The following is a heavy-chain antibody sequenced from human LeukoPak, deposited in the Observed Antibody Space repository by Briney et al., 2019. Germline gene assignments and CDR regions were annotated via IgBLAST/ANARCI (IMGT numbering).Heavy chain of an antibody. CDR3: AKDTSTISVSGTCFDY. CDR1: GFTFSSYA. D-gene: IGHD6-19*01. V-gene: IGHV3-23*01. Sequence: GGSLRLSCVASGFTFSSYAINWVRQAPGRGLEWVSIISGSGDNTNYADSVKGRFTISRDNSKNTLYLQMNSLRAEDTAVYYCAKDTSTISVSGTCFDYWGQGTLVTVSS. CDR2: ISGSGDNT. J-gene: IGHJ4*02.